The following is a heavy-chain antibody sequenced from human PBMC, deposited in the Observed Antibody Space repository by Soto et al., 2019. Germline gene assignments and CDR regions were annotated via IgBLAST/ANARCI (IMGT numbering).Heavy chain of an antibody. CDR3: TRDRMITFGGVIDHDAFDI. CDR1: GFTFGDYA. J-gene: IGHJ3*02. D-gene: IGHD3-16*02. Sequence: GGSLRLSCTASGFTFGDYAMSWFRQAPGKGLEWVGFIRSKAYGGTTEYAASVKGRFTISRDDSKSIAYLQMNSLKTVDTAVYYCTRDRMITFGGVIDHDAFDIWGQGTMVTVSS. CDR2: IRSKAYGGTT. V-gene: IGHV3-49*03.